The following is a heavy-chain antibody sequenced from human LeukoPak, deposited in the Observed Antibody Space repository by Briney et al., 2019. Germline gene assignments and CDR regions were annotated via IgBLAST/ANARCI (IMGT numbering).Heavy chain of an antibody. J-gene: IGHJ6*02. CDR1: GFTFDDFA. CDR3: ARDGGVIRFGGQDV. D-gene: IGHD3-16*01. CDR2: ISWNSGSI. Sequence: GRSLRLSCAASGFTFDDFAMHWVRQAPGKGLEWVSGISWNSGSIAYADSVKGRFTISRDNAKKSLYLQMNSLRVEDTAVYYCARDGGVIRFGGQDVWGQGTTVTVS. V-gene: IGHV3-9*01.